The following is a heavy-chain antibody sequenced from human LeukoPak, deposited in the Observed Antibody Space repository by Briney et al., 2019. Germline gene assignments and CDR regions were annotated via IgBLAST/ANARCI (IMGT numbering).Heavy chain of an antibody. Sequence: QTGGSLRLSCAASGFTVSSNYMSWVRQAPGKGLEWVSVIYSGGSTYYADSVKGRFTISRDNAKNSLYLQMNSLRAEDTAVYYCARDIGGRSGYWGQGTLVTVSS. CDR2: IYSGGST. D-gene: IGHD3-16*01. CDR1: GFTVSSNY. J-gene: IGHJ4*02. CDR3: ARDIGGRSGY. V-gene: IGHV3-53*01.